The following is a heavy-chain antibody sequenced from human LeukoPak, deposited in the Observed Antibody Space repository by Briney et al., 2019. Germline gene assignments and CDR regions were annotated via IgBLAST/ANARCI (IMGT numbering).Heavy chain of an antibody. V-gene: IGHV1-69*05. Sequence: SVKVSCKASGGTLSSDAISGVRQAPGQGVEWMGGIFPIFGTANYAQKFQGRATSTTDGSRSTAYMWVSSLPAKDRAVCNCARGHSSSSDYYYYMDVWGKGTTVTVSS. CDR1: GGTLSSDA. CDR3: ARGHSSSSDYYYYMDV. D-gene: IGHD6-6*01. CDR2: IFPIFGTA. J-gene: IGHJ6*03.